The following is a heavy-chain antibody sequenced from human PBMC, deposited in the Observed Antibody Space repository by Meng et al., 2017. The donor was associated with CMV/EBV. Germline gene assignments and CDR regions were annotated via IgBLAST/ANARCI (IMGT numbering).Heavy chain of an antibody. CDR2: ISGSGGST. J-gene: IGHJ6*02. CDR1: FSSYA. CDR3: AKATGRWEDYYYYYGMDV. D-gene: IGHD1-26*01. V-gene: IGHV3-23*01. Sequence: FSSYAMCWVRQAPGKGLEWVSAISGSGGSTYYADSVKGRFTISRDNSKNTLYLQMNSLRAEDTAVYYCAKATGRWEDYYYYYGMDVWGQGTTVTVSS.